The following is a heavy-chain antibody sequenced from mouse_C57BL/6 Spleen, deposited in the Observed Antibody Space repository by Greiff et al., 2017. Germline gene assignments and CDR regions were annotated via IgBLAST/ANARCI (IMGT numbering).Heavy chain of an antibody. V-gene: IGHV14-4*01. Sequence: EVQLQQSGAELVRPGASVKLSCTASGFNIKDDYMHWVKQRPEQGLEWIGWIDPENGDTEYASKFQGKATITADTSSNTAYLQLSSLTSEDTAVYYCTTPLLLRYGWFAYWGQGTLVTVSA. CDR2: IDPENGDT. CDR1: GFNIKDDY. CDR3: TTPLLLRYGWFAY. J-gene: IGHJ3*01. D-gene: IGHD1-1*01.